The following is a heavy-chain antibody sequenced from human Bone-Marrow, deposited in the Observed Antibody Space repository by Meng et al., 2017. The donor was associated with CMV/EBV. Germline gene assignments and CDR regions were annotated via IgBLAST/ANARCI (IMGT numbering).Heavy chain of an antibody. J-gene: IGHJ6*02. Sequence: GGSLRLSCAASGFTFSSYGMHWVRQAPGKGLEWVAAIWYDGTTKYYVDSVKGRFTISRDNSKNTLYLQMNSLRAEDTAVYYCASPRASYGPGTEYYYYGMDVWGQGTTVTVSS. V-gene: IGHV3-33*01. CDR2: IWYDGTTK. CDR3: ASPRASYGPGTEYYYYGMDV. D-gene: IGHD5-18*01. CDR1: GFTFSSYG.